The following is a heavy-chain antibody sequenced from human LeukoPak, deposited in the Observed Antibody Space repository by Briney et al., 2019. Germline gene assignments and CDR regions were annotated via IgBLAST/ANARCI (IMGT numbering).Heavy chain of an antibody. Sequence: PGGSLRLSCAASGFTVSSNYMSWVRQAPGKGLEWVSVIYSGGSTYYADSVKGRFTISRDNSKNTLYLQMNSLRAEDTAVYYCAKDSIAAAGYAFDIWGQGTMVTVSS. J-gene: IGHJ3*02. V-gene: IGHV3-53*01. CDR2: IYSGGST. CDR3: AKDSIAAAGYAFDI. D-gene: IGHD6-13*01. CDR1: GFTVSSNY.